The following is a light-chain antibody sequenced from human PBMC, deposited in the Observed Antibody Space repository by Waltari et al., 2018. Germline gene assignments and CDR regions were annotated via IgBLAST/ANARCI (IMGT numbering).Light chain of an antibody. CDR3: SSYTSSTTLLLI. V-gene: IGLV2-14*03. Sequence: QSALTQPASVSGSPGQSITISCTGTSSDVGSYNYVSWYQKHPGKAPKLLIYDVSNRPSGVSNRFSASKSGNTASLIISGLQAEDEADYYCSSYTSSTTLLLIFGGGTKLTVL. CDR1: SSDVGSYNY. CDR2: DVS. J-gene: IGLJ2*01.